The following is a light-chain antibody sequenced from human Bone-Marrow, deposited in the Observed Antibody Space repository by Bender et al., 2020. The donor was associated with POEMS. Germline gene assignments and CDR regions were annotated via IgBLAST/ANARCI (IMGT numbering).Light chain of an antibody. CDR3: NVWDGNNDHVI. J-gene: IGLJ2*01. CDR1: NIGDKL. Sequence: SYVVTQTPSVSVAPGQTASITCAGDNIGDKLVHWYQQKPGQAPVLVVYEDSDRPSGIPERFSGSNSGNTATLTISRAEAGDEADYYCNVWDGNNDHVIFGGGTKLAVL. CDR2: EDS. V-gene: IGLV3-21*02.